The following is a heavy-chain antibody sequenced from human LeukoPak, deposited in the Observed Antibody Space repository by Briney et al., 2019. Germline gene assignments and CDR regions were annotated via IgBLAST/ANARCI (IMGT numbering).Heavy chain of an antibody. J-gene: IGHJ6*02. Sequence: GGSLRLSCAASGFTVSSNYMSWVRQAPGKGLEWVSVIYSGGSTDYADSVKGRFTISRDNSKNTLYLQMNSLRAEDTAVYYCARVVVGYYYGMDVWGQGTTVTVSS. CDR2: IYSGGST. CDR1: GFTVSSNY. V-gene: IGHV3-53*01. D-gene: IGHD2-15*01. CDR3: ARVVVGYYYGMDV.